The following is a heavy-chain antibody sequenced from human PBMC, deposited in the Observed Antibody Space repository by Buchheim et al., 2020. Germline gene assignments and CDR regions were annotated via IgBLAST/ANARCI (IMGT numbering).Heavy chain of an antibody. CDR3: TTVSQDHLVQEPPAVDT. V-gene: IGHV3-15*01. CDR2: IKSKTDGGTT. Sequence: EVQLVESGGGLVKPGGSLRVSCAASGITFNNAWMSWVRQAPGKGLEWVGRIKSKTDGGTTDYAAPVEGRFTISRDDSKNTLYLQMNSLEPEDTAVYYCTTVSQDHLVQEPPAVDTWGQGTL. J-gene: IGHJ5*02. D-gene: IGHD6-6*01. CDR1: GITFNNAW.